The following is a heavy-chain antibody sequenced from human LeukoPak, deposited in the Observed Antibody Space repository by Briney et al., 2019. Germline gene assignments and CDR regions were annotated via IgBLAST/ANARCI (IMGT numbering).Heavy chain of an antibody. Sequence: SDTLSLTCTVSGDSISSSRHSWGWIRQPPGKGLEWIGSISYSGSTYYNPSLKTRVTMSVDTSENQFSLKLSSVTAADSTVYYCVRIYCTSTSCYGDSYYGMDVWGQGTTVTVSS. V-gene: IGHV4-39*01. J-gene: IGHJ6*02. CDR3: VRIYCTSTSCYGDSYYGMDV. CDR2: ISYSGST. D-gene: IGHD2-2*01. CDR1: GDSISSSRHS.